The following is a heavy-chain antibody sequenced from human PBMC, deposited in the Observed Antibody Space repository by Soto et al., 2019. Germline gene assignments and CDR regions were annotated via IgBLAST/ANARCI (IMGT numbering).Heavy chain of an antibody. CDR3: ARVLPRNSYYYGSGKDNWFDP. CDR2: IKQDGSEK. Sequence: GGSLRLSCAASGFTFSSYWMSWVRQAPGKGLEWVANIKQDGSEKYYVDSVKGRFTISRDNAKNSLYLQMNSLRAEDTAVYYCARVLPRNSYYYGSGKDNWFDPWGQGTLVTVSS. CDR1: GFTFSSYW. D-gene: IGHD3-10*01. V-gene: IGHV3-7*01. J-gene: IGHJ5*02.